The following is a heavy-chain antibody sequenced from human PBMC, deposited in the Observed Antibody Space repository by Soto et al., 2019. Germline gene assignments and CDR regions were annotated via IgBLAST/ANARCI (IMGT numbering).Heavy chain of an antibody. V-gene: IGHV4-34*01. CDR3: ARGWGRIFDY. Sequence: QVQLQPWGAGLLKPSETLSLTCAVYGGSFSGYYWNWIRQPPGKGLEWIGEINHSGSTNYHPSLKRRVTSSVHAPKNQFSLPLSSVTAAGTAVYYCARGWGRIFDYWGQGTLVTVSS. CDR1: GGSFSGYY. CDR2: INHSGST. J-gene: IGHJ4*02. D-gene: IGHD7-27*01.